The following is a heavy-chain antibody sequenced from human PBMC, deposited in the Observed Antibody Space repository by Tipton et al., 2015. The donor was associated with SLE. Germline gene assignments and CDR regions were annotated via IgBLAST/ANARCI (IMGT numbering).Heavy chain of an antibody. CDR2: IYYSGST. CDR1: GGSISSYY. CDR3: ARGRYSSSSVCYYYYMDV. Sequence: TLSLTCTVSGGSISSYYWSWIRQPPGKGLEWIGYIYYSGSTNYDPSLKSRVTISVDTSKNQFSLKLSSVTAADTAVYYCARGRYSSSSVCYYYYMDVWGKGTTVTVSS. J-gene: IGHJ6*03. D-gene: IGHD6-6*01. V-gene: IGHV4-59*01.